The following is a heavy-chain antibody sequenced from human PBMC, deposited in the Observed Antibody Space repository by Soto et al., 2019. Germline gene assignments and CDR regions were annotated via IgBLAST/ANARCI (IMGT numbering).Heavy chain of an antibody. CDR3: ARTTKFSGDHFDY. Sequence: PSETLSLTCAVSGGSISSGGYSLSWIRQPPGKGLEWIGYIYHSGSTYYNPSLKSRVTISVDRSKNQFSLKLSSVTAADTAVYYCARTTKFSGDHFDYWGQGTLVTVSS. J-gene: IGHJ4*02. CDR1: GGSISSGGYS. CDR2: IYHSGST. V-gene: IGHV4-30-2*01. D-gene: IGHD2-15*01.